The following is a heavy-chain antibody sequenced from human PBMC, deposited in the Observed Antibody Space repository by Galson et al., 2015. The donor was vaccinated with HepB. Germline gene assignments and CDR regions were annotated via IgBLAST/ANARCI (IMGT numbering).Heavy chain of an antibody. CDR2: INTTTGNP. V-gene: IGHV7-4-1*01. CDR1: GYSFSNYG. D-gene: IGHD3-22*01. Sequence: SVKVSCKDSGYSFSNYGISWVRQAPGQGLEWMGWINTTTGNPTNAPGFTGRIVFSLDTSVRTTYLQIRSLKAEDTAVYYCARDRRTSYSDRSEYLLPSNWFDPWGQGTLVTVSS. J-gene: IGHJ5*02. CDR3: ARDRRTSYSDRSEYLLPSNWFDP.